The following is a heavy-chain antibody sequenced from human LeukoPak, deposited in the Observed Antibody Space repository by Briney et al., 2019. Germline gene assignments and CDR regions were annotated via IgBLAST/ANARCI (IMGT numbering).Heavy chain of an antibody. CDR3: ARDLISGATKSYYGMDV. D-gene: IGHD1-26*01. CDR1: GFTFSNYW. V-gene: IGHV3-7*01. J-gene: IGHJ6*02. CDR2: IKQDGSEK. Sequence: GGSLRLSCAASGFTFSNYWMSWVRQAPGKGLEWVANIKQDGSEKCYVDSVKGRFTISRDNAKNSLYLQMNSLRAEDTAIYFCARDLISGATKSYYGMDVWGQGTTVIVSS.